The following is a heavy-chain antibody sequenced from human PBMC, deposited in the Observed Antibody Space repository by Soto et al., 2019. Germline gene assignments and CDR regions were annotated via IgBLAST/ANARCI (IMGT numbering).Heavy chain of an antibody. D-gene: IGHD3-3*01. CDR3: ARASREIFGVARLYYFDY. V-gene: IGHV1-2*02. Sequence: AASVKVSCKASGYTFTGYYMHWVRQAPGQGLEWMGWINPNSGGTNYAQKFQGRVTMTRDTSISTAYMELSRLRSDDTAVYYCARASREIFGVARLYYFDYWGQGTLVTVSS. J-gene: IGHJ4*02. CDR1: GYTFTGYY. CDR2: INPNSGGT.